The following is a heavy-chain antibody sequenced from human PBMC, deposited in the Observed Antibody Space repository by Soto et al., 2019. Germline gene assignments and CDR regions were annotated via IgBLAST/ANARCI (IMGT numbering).Heavy chain of an antibody. J-gene: IGHJ4*02. CDR2: VYSGGIT. CDR3: ARVSCSSTSCYGIDY. CDR1: GLTVSANF. Sequence: EVQLVESGGGLVQPGGSLRLSCAVSGLTVSANFMSWVRQAPGKGLEWVSVVYSGGITNYADSVKGRFTISRDNSKNTLYLQLNSMRAEDTAVYYCARVSCSSTSCYGIDYWGQGTLVTVSS. V-gene: IGHV3-66*01. D-gene: IGHD2-2*01.